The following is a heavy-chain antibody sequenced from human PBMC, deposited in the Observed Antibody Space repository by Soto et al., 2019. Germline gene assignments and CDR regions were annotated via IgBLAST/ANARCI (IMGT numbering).Heavy chain of an antibody. CDR2: ISAYNGNT. J-gene: IGHJ4*02. CDR1: GYTFTSYG. Sequence: GASVKVSCKASGYTFTSYGISWVRQAPGQGLEWMGWISAYNGNTNYAQKLQGRVTMTTDTSTSTAYMELRSLRSDDTAVYYCAREVEPSRRSSWYLDYFDYWGQGTLVTVSS. D-gene: IGHD6-13*01. CDR3: AREVEPSRRSSWYLDYFDY. V-gene: IGHV1-18*01.